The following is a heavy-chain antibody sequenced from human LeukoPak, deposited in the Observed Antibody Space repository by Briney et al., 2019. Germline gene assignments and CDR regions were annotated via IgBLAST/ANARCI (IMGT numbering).Heavy chain of an antibody. CDR3: AVGYNWNDWDFDY. V-gene: IGHV3-11*01. D-gene: IGHD1-1*01. Sequence: GGSLRLSCAASGFTFSDYYMSWIRQAPGKGLEWVSYISSSGSTIYYADSVKGRFTTSRDNAKNSLYLQMNSLRAEDTAVYYCAVGYNWNDWDFDYWGQGTLVTVSS. J-gene: IGHJ4*02. CDR2: ISSSGSTI. CDR1: GFTFSDYY.